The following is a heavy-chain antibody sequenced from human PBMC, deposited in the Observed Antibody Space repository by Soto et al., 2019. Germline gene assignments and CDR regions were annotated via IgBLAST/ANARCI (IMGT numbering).Heavy chain of an antibody. CDR1: GFTFSSYG. D-gene: IGHD6-6*01. V-gene: IGHV3-30*18. CDR3: AKDVIAAPVADYYGMDV. Sequence: GGSLRLSYAASGFTFSSYGMHWVRQAPGKGLEWVAVISYDGSNKYYADSVKGRFTISRDNSKNTLYLQMNSLRAEDTAVYYCAKDVIAAPVADYYGMDVWGQGTTVTVSS. CDR2: ISYDGSNK. J-gene: IGHJ6*02.